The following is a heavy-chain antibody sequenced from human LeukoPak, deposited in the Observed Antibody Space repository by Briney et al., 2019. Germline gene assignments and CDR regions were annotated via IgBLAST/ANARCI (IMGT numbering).Heavy chain of an antibody. CDR2: ISYDGSNK. V-gene: IGHV3-30*04. J-gene: IGHJ6*02. CDR1: GFTFSSYA. Sequence: GGSLRLSCAASGFTFSSYAMHWVRQAPGKGLGWVAVISYDGSNKYYADSVKGRFTISRDNSKNTLYLQMNSLRAEDTAVYYCARDFEYPLGSSWYQYYYYGMDVWGQGTTVTVSS. CDR3: ARDFEYPLGSSWYQYYYYGMDV. D-gene: IGHD6-13*01.